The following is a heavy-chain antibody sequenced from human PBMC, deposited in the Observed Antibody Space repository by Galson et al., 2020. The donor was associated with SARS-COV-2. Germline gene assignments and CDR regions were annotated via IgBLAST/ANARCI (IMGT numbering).Heavy chain of an antibody. CDR2: MNPNSGNT. V-gene: IGHV1-8*01. J-gene: IGHJ5*02. D-gene: IGHD3-10*01. CDR3: ARVGEWFGELEFDP. CDR1: GYTFTSYD. Sequence: ASVKVSCKASGYTFTSYDINWVRQATGQGLEWMGWMNPNSGNTGYAQKFQGRVTMTRNTSISTAYMELSSLRSEDTAVYYCARVGEWFGELEFDPWGQGTLVTVSS.